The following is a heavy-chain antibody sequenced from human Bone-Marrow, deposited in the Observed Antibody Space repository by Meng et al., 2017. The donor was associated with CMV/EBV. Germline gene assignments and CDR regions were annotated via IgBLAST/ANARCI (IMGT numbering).Heavy chain of an antibody. J-gene: IGHJ6*01. D-gene: IGHD6-13*01. CDR3: ARVPSQTGYSSSWYLLTYYYYYGMDF. V-gene: IGHV4-39*07. CDR2: IYYSGST. CDR1: GGSISSSSYY. Sequence: SETLSLTCTVSGGSISSSSYYWGWIRQPPGKGLEWIGSIYYSGSTYYNPSLKSRVTISVDTSKNQFSLKLSSVTAADTAVYYCARVPSQTGYSSSWYLLTYYYYYGMDFWGQGTTVTGSS.